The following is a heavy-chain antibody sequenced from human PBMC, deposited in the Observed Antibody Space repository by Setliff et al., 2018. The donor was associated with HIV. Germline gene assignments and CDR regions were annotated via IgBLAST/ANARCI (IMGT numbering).Heavy chain of an antibody. Sequence: ASVKVSCKASTNTFLNYDISWVRQAPGQGLGWMGWISVHNDNSNYAQRFRDRVTMTTDIPTSTAYMELRGLRSDDTAVYYCARDVGYCTATSCQTGFDYWGQGTLVTVSS. V-gene: IGHV1-18*01. J-gene: IGHJ4*02. CDR3: ARDVGYCTATSCQTGFDY. D-gene: IGHD2-8*02. CDR2: ISVHNDNS. CDR1: TNTFLNYD.